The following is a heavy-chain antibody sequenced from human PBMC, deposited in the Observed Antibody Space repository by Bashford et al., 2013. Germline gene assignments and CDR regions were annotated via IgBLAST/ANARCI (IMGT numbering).Heavy chain of an antibody. CDR3: AREAAAGAEFYVDY. CDR2: INAGNGNT. J-gene: IGHJ4*02. V-gene: IGHV1-3*01. D-gene: IGHD6-13*01. Sequence: ASVKVSCKASGYTFTSYAMHWVRQAPGQRLEWMGWINAGNGNTKYSQKFQGRVTITRDTSASTAYMELSSLRSEDTAVYYCAREAAAGAEFYVDYWGQGTLVTVSS. CDR1: GYTFTSYA.